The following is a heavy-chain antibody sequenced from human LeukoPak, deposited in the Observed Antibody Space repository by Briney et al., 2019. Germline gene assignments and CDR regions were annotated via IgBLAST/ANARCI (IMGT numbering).Heavy chain of an antibody. CDR3: ARVPGYYGSGSYLPYYYMDV. V-gene: IGHV4-38-2*02. CDR1: GYSISSGYY. D-gene: IGHD3-10*01. Sequence: SETLSLTCTVSGYSISSGYYWGWIRPPPGKGLEWIGSINHSGSTYYNPSLKSRVTISVDTSKNQFSLNLSSVTAADTAVYYCARVPGYYGSGSYLPYYYMDVWGKGATVTVSS. CDR2: INHSGST. J-gene: IGHJ6*03.